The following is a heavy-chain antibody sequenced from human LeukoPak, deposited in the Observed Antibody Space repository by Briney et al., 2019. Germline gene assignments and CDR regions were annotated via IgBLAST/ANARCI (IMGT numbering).Heavy chain of an antibody. J-gene: IGHJ4*02. CDR1: GGSISSYY. CDR3: ARHKSAQQLRVARFDY. V-gene: IGHV4-4*07. D-gene: IGHD6-13*01. Sequence: SETLSLTCTVSGGSISSYYWSWIRQPAGKGLEWIGRIYTSGSTNYNPSLKSRVTMSVDTSKNQFSLKLSSVTAADTAVYYCARHKSAQQLRVARFDYWGQGTLVTVSS. CDR2: IYTSGST.